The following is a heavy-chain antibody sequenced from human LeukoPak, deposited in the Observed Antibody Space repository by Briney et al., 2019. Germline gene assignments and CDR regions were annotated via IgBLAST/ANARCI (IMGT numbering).Heavy chain of an antibody. J-gene: IGHJ4*02. CDR2: ISGSGGST. Sequence: GGSLRLSCAASGFTFSTYAMSWVRQAPGKGLEWVSAISGSGGSTNYAGSVKGRFTISRDNPKSTLYLEMNILRAEDTAVYYCARTRYYESSSHYRYFDYWGQGTLVSVSS. D-gene: IGHD3-22*01. CDR1: GFTFSTYA. CDR3: ARTRYYESSSHYRYFDY. V-gene: IGHV3-23*01.